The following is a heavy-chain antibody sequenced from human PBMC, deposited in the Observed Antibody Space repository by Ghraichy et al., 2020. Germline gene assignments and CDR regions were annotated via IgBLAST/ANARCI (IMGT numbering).Heavy chain of an antibody. CDR2: IKQDGSEK. D-gene: IGHD6-19*01. V-gene: IGHV3-7*03. J-gene: IGHJ4*02. Sequence: ESLNISCVASGFIFSNYWMSWVRQAPGKGLEWVANIKQDGSEKHYVDSVKGRFTIAKDNAKNSLYLQMNSLRAEDTAVYYCVRDNAGDGWYYWGQGTLVTVSS. CDR3: VRDNAGDGWYY. CDR1: GFIFSNYW.